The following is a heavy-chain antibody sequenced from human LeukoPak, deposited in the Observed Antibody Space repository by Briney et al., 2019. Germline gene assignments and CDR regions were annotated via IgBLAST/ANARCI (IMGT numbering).Heavy chain of an antibody. CDR3: ARGQLTDPRIDY. CDR2: ISSGSSTI. V-gene: IGHV3-48*04. Sequence: PGGSLRLSFAASGFTFPGYSMNWVRQAPGKGLEWVSHISSGSSTIYYTDSVKGRFTISRDNAKNSLYLQMNSLRAEDTAVYYCARGQLTDPRIDYWGQGTLVTVSS. D-gene: IGHD6-13*01. CDR1: GFTFPGYS. J-gene: IGHJ4*02.